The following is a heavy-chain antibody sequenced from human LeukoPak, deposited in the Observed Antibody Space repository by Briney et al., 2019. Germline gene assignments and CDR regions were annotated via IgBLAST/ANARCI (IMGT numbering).Heavy chain of an antibody. CDR2: IYYSGST. CDR1: GGSISSSSYY. Sequence: SETLSLTCTVSGGSISSSSYYWGWIRQPPGKGLEWIGSIYYSGSTNYNPSLKSRVTISVDTSKNQFSLKLSSVTAADTAVYYCARTEYGSGSYYNDHYYYMDVWGKGTTVTISS. D-gene: IGHD3-10*01. V-gene: IGHV4-39*07. J-gene: IGHJ6*03. CDR3: ARTEYGSGSYYNDHYYYMDV.